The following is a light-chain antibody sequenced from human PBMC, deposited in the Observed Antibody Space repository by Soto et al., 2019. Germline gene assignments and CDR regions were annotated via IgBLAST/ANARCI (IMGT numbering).Light chain of an antibody. J-gene: IGLJ1*01. CDR2: DVS. Sequence: QSALTQPRSVSGSPGQSVTISCTGTSSDVGGFNYVSWYQQHPGKDPKLMIYDVSERPSGVPDRFSGSKSGNTASLTISGLQADDEADYYCCSYAGTYTDVFGTGTKVTVL. CDR3: CSYAGTYTDV. CDR1: SSDVGGFNY. V-gene: IGLV2-11*01.